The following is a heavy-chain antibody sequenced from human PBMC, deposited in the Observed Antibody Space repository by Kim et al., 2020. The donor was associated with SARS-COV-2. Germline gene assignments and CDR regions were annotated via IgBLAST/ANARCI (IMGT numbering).Heavy chain of an antibody. Sequence: YATSVKGRFTISRDNTKTPLYLQMNSLRAEDTAVYYCAKGNEYSSSPEGYWGQGTLVTVSS. CDR3: AKGNEYSSSPEGY. J-gene: IGHJ4*02. V-gene: IGHV3-23*01. D-gene: IGHD6-6*01.